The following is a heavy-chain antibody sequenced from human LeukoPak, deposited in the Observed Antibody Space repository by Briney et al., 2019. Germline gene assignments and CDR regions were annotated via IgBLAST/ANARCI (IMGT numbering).Heavy chain of an antibody. J-gene: IGHJ4*02. V-gene: IGHV3-66*01. D-gene: IGHD3-3*01. CDR2: IYSGGRT. CDR1: GFTVSSNY. Sequence: GGSLRLSCAASGFTVSSNYMSWVRQAPGKGLEWVSVIYSGGRTYYADSVKGRFTISRDNSKDTLYLQMNSLRAEDTAVYYCARSSEWLLDYFDYWGQGTLVTVSS. CDR3: ARSSEWLLDYFDY.